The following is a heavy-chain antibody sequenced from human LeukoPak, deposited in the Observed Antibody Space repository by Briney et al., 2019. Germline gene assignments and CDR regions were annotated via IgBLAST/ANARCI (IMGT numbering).Heavy chain of an antibody. CDR1: GGSISSYY. V-gene: IGHV4-59*01. J-gene: IGHJ4*02. CDR3: ARGRLRDFWSGYYFDY. CDR2: IYYSGST. Sequence: SETLSLTCTVSGGSISSYYWSWIRQPPGKGLEWIGYIYYSGSTNYNPSLKSRVTISVDTSKNQFSLKLSSVTAADTAVYYRARGRLRDFWSGYYFDYWGQGTLVTVSS. D-gene: IGHD3-3*01.